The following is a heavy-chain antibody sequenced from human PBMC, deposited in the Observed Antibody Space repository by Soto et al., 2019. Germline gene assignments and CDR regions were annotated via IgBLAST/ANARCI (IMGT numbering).Heavy chain of an antibody. CDR3: ARGPAAGASYDYYGMDV. CDR1: GFTFSSYS. CDR2: ISSSSSYI. J-gene: IGHJ6*02. V-gene: IGHV3-21*01. Sequence: GGSLRLSCAASGFTFSSYSMNWVRQAPGKGLEWVSSISSSSSYIYYADSVKGRFTISRDNAKNSLYLQMNSLRAEDTAVYYCARGPAAGASYDYYGMDVWGRGTTVTVSS. D-gene: IGHD6-13*01.